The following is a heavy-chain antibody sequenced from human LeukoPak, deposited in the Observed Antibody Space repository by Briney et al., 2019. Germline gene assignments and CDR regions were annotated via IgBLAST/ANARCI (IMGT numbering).Heavy chain of an antibody. Sequence: GGSLRLSCAASGFTFSSDEMNWVRQAPRKGLEWVSYISSSGSTIYYADSVKGRFTISRDNAKNSLYLQMNSLRAEDTAVYYCARDQGAIDYRGQGTLVTVSS. J-gene: IGHJ4*02. D-gene: IGHD1-26*01. CDR3: ARDQGAIDY. CDR1: GFTFSSDE. V-gene: IGHV3-48*03. CDR2: ISSSGSTI.